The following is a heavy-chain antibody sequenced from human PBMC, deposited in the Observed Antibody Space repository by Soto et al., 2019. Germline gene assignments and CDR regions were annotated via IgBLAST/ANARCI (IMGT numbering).Heavy chain of an antibody. CDR3: TRGISAAYDSTFDL. CDR2: INSDGTLT. J-gene: IGHJ4*02. CDR1: GFTFNNYW. D-gene: IGHD3-16*01. V-gene: IGHV3-74*01. Sequence: PVGSLRLSCAASGFTFNNYWMHWVRQAPGKGLVWVSRINSDGTLTNYADSVKGRFTISRDNARNTLYLQMNSLRGEDAALYFCTRGISAAYDSTFDLWGQGTLVTVSS.